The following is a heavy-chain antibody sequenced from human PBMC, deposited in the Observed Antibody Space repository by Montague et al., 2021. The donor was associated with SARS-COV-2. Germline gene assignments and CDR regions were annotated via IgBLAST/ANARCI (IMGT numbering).Heavy chain of an antibody. CDR3: ARTYYDILTGRDYGMDV. CDR2: IDWDDDK. Sequence: PALGKPTQTLTLTCTFSGFSLSTSGICVSWIRQPPGKALEWLARIDWDDDKYYSTSLKTRLTISKDTSKNQVVLTMTNMDPVDTATYYCARTYYDILTGRDYGMDVWGQGTTVSVSS. CDR1: GFSLSTSGIC. J-gene: IGHJ6*02. D-gene: IGHD3-9*01. V-gene: IGHV2-70*11.